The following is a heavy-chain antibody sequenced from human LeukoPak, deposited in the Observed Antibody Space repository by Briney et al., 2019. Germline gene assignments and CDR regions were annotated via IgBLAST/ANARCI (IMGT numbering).Heavy chain of an antibody. V-gene: IGHV1-18*01. CDR1: GGTFSSYA. D-gene: IGHD1-7*01. CDR3: ARVGNWNYENAFDI. Sequence: ASVKVSCKASGGTFSSYAISWVRQAPGQGLEWMGWISTYNGNTKYTQKLQGRVTMTTDTSTSTAYMELRSLRSDDTAVYYCARVGNWNYENAFDIWGQGTMVTVSS. CDR2: ISTYNGNT. J-gene: IGHJ3*02.